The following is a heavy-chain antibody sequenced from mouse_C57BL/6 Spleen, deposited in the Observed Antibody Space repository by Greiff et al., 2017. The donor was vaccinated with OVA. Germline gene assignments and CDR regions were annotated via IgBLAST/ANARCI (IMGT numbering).Heavy chain of an antibody. CDR3: ARRHYGDAMDY. J-gene: IGHJ4*01. CDR1: GFTFSDYG. Sequence: EVNLVESGGGLVKPGGSLKLSCAASGFTFSDYGMHWVRQAPEKGLEWVAYISSGGSTIYYADTVKGRFTISRDNAKNTLFLQMTSLRSEDTAMYYCARRHYGDAMDYWGQGTSVTVSS. D-gene: IGHD1-1*01. CDR2: ISSGGSTI. V-gene: IGHV5-17*01.